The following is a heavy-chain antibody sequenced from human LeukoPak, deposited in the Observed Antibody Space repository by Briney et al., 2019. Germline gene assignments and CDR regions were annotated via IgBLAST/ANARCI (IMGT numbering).Heavy chain of an antibody. CDR1: GGTFSSYA. J-gene: IGHJ4*02. CDR2: IIPIFGTA. CDR3: AGEVAARQPD. D-gene: IGHD6-6*01. V-gene: IGHV1-69*13. Sequence: ASVKVSCKASGGTFSSYAISWVRQAPGQGLEWMGGIIPIFGTANYAQKFQGRVTITADESTSTAYMELSSLRSEDTAVYYCAGEVAARQPDWGQGTLVTVSS.